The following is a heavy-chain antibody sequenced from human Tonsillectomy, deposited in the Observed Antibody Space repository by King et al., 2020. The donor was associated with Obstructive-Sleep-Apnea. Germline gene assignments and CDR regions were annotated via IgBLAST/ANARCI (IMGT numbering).Heavy chain of an antibody. V-gene: IGHV3-9*01. CDR1: GFTFNDYG. CDR2: IGGNRGNI. Sequence: VQLVESGGGWGQPGRSLRLSCAASGFTFNDYGMYWGRQATGRGLEGVSVIGGNRGNIAYADSVKGRFTISRDNAKNSLYLQMNSLRAEDTALYYCAKDRLAAITECFDYWGQGTLVSVSS. J-gene: IGHJ4*02. CDR3: AKDRLAAITECFDY. D-gene: IGHD5-24*01.